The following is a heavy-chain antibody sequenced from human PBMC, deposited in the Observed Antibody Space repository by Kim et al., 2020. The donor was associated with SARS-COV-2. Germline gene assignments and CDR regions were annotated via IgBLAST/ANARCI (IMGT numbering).Heavy chain of an antibody. J-gene: IGHJ5*02. V-gene: IGHV3-53*01. D-gene: IGHD6-13*01. CDR3: ARGRFMGIAAAGTPGGWFGP. Sequence: GGSLRLSGAASGFTVSSYYMSWVRQAPGKGLEWVSVIYSGGSTYYADSVMGRFTISRDNSKNTLYLRMSSLRAADTAVYYCARGRFMGIAAAGTPGGWFGPWGVGTLVTVS. CDR1: GFTVSSYY. CDR2: IYSGGST.